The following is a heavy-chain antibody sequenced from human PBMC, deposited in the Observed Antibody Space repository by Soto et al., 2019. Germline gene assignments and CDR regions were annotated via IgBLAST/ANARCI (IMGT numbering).Heavy chain of an antibody. D-gene: IGHD2-8*01. J-gene: IGHJ4*02. CDR2: INFSVRA. CDR1: GGSVNSDDYF. Sequence: SETLSLTCDVSGGSVNSDDYFWGWVHHPPGKGLEWIGSINFSVRAYYNPSLQSRVTMSVDASKNHFSLRLTSVTAADTALYYCARHTVMIMVIPHLYYFDYWGQGTLVTVSA. CDR3: ARHTVMIMVIPHLYYFDY. V-gene: IGHV4-39*01.